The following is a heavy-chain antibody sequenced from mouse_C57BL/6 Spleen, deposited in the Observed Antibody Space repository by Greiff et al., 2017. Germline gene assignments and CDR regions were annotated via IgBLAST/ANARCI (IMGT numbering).Heavy chain of an antibody. CDR2: IDPETGGT. CDR1: GYTFTDYE. Sequence: QVQLKQSGAELVRPGASVTLSCKASGYTFTDYEMNWVKQTPVHGLEWIGAIDPETGGTAYNEKFKGKAILTADKSSSTAYMELLILTSEDSAVYYCTRSYYGSSEDWFAYWGQGTLVTVSA. V-gene: IGHV1-15*01. D-gene: IGHD1-1*01. CDR3: TRSYYGSSEDWFAY. J-gene: IGHJ3*01.